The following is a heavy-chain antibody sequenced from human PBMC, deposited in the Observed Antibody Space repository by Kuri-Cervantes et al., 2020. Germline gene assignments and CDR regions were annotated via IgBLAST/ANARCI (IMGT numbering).Heavy chain of an antibody. CDR3: ARGLLTQDV. J-gene: IGHJ6*02. Sequence: GGSLRLSCAASGFLYSSYWMTWVRQAPGKGLEWVANIKGDGSEKYYAASVEGRFTISRDNAKNSMFLQVSSLRVEDTAVYYCARGLLTQDVWGQGTTVTVSS. D-gene: IGHD3-16*01. CDR1: GFLYSSYW. V-gene: IGHV3-7*01. CDR2: IKGDGSEK.